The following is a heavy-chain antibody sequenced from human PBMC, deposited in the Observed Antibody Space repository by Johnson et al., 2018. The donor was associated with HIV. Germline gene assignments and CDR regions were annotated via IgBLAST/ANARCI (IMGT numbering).Heavy chain of an antibody. CDR2: ISYHGSNT. D-gene: IGHD5-18*01. V-gene: IGHV3-30*14. J-gene: IGHJ3*02. Sequence: QVQLVESGGRLVKPGGSLRLSCAASGFTFSRYTMHWVRQAPGKGLEWVAVISYHGSNTYYADSVRGRFTISRDNSKNTLYLQMNSLRAGDTAVYYCARGGYTYAFDIWGQWTMVTVSS. CDR1: GFTFSRYT. CDR3: ARGGYTYAFDI.